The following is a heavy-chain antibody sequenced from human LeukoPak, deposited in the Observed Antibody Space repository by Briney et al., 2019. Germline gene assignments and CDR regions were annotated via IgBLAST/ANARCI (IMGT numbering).Heavy chain of an antibody. V-gene: IGHV1-2*02. CDR1: GYTFTDYY. Sequence: ASVKVSCKASGYTFTDYYIHWVRQAPGQGLEWMGWINPDNGGTNYAQRFQGRVTMTRDTSSSTVYMDLSRLRSDDTAVFYCTXEXRVGXXFDPWGQGTQVTVSS. CDR3: TXEXRVGXXFDP. D-gene: IGHD2-15*01. J-gene: IGHJ5*02. CDR2: INPDNGGT.